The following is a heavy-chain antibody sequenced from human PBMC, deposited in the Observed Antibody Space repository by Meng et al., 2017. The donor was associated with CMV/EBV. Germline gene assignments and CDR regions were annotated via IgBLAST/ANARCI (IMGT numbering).Heavy chain of an antibody. J-gene: IGHJ4*02. CDR2: ISSSSSYI. Sequence: GGSLRLSCAASGFTFSSYSMNWVRQAPGKGLEWVSSISSSSSYIYYADSVKGRFTISRDNAKNSLYLQMTSLRAEDTAVYYCARKGDLELFDYWGQGTLVTVSS. CDR1: GFTFSSYS. CDR3: ARKGDLELFDY. V-gene: IGHV3-21*01. D-gene: IGHD1-7*01.